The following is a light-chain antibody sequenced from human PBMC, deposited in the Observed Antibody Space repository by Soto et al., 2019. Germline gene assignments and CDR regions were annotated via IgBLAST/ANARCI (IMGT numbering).Light chain of an antibody. CDR1: QDISNS. V-gene: IGKV1-33*01. CDR2: DAS. Sequence: DIQMTQSPSSLSASVGDRVTITCQASQDISNSLNWYQQKPGKAPKLLIYDASNLETGVPSRFSGSGSGTDFSFTISSLQPEDIATYYCQQYDNLPRYTFGQGTKLGIK. J-gene: IGKJ2*01. CDR3: QQYDNLPRYT.